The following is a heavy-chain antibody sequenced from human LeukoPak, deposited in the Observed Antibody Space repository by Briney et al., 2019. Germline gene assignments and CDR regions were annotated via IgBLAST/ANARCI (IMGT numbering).Heavy chain of an antibody. CDR3: AKARIFGVVISGFDY. J-gene: IGHJ4*02. V-gene: IGHV3-53*05. CDR2: IYSGGST. Sequence: PGGSLRLSCEASGFTVSSNYMSWVRQAPGKGLEWVSVIYSGGSTYYADSVKGRFTISRDNAKNSLYLQMNSLRAEDTALYYCAKARIFGVVISGFDYWGQGTLVTVSS. CDR1: GFTVSSNY. D-gene: IGHD3-3*01.